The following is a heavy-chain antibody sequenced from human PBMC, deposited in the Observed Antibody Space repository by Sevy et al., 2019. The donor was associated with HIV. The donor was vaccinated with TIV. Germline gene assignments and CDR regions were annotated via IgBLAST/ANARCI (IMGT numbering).Heavy chain of an antibody. V-gene: IGHV3-23*01. Sequence: GGSLRLSCAASGFDFSIYSMSWLRQAPGKGLEWVSTLSFGCGKINYADSVKGRFTISRDNSKSSVYLQMNNMRVEDTAVYYCAREGCTKPHDYWGQGTLVTVSS. D-gene: IGHD2-8*01. J-gene: IGHJ4*02. CDR1: GFDFSIYS. CDR3: AREGCTKPHDY. CDR2: LSFGCGKI.